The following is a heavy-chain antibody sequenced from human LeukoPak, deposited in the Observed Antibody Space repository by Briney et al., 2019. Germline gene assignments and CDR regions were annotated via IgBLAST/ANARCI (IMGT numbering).Heavy chain of an antibody. CDR1: GGSFSGYY. V-gene: IGHV4-34*01. CDR2: INHSGST. CDR3: ARGLGYSYGYGYFDY. Sequence: SETPSLTCAVYGGSFSGYYWSWIRQPPGKGLEWIGEINHSGSTNYNPSLKSRVTISVDTSKNQFSLKLSSVTAADTAVYYCARGLGYSYGYGYFDYWGQGTLVTVSS. J-gene: IGHJ4*02. D-gene: IGHD5-18*01.